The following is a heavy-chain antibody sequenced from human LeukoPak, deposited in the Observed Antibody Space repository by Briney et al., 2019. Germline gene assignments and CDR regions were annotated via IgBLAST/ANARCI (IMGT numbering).Heavy chain of an antibody. CDR2: IIPIFGIA. Sequence: AASVKVPCKASGGTFSSYAISWVRQAPGQGLEWMGRIIPIFGIANYAQKFQGRVTITADKSTSTAYMELSSLRSEDTAVYYCARAAYCGGDCHTNFDYWGQGTLVTVSS. CDR1: GGTFSSYA. J-gene: IGHJ4*02. V-gene: IGHV1-69*04. D-gene: IGHD2-21*02. CDR3: ARAAYCGGDCHTNFDY.